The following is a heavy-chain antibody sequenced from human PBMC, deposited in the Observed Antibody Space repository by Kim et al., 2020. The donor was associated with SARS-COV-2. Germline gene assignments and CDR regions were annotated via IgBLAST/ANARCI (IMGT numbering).Heavy chain of an antibody. CDR2: IIPIFGTA. J-gene: IGHJ6*02. Sequence: SVKVSCKASGGTFSSYAISWVRQAPGQGLEWMGGIIPIFGTANYAQKFQGRVTITADKSTSTAYMELSSLRSEDTAVYYCAGKIYDILTGNYYYGMDVWGQGTTVTVSS. D-gene: IGHD3-9*01. CDR3: AGKIYDILTGNYYYGMDV. CDR1: GGTFSSYA. V-gene: IGHV1-69*06.